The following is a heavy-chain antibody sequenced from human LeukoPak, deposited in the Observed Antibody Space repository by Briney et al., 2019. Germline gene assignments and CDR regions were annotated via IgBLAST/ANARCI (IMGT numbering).Heavy chain of an antibody. CDR1: GGSISGYY. V-gene: IGHV4-4*07. J-gene: IGHJ3*02. D-gene: IGHD2-2*01. CDR3: ARPVACSSTRCAFDI. CDR2: IYTSGST. Sequence: SETLSLTCTVSGGSISGYYWSWIRQPAGKGLEWIGRIYTSGSTNYNPSLKSRVTMSVDTSKNQFSLKLSSVTAADTAVYYCARPVACSSTRCAFDIWGQGTMVTVSS.